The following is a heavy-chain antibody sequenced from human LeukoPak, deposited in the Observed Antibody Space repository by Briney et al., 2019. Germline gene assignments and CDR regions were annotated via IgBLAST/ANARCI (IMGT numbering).Heavy chain of an antibody. V-gene: IGHV3-13*04. CDR2: IGSAGDT. D-gene: IGHD5-18*01. J-gene: IGHJ4*02. CDR1: GSTFSSYD. CDR3: ARGYSSGSLDY. Sequence: SGGSLRLSCAASGSTFSSYDMHWVRQATGKGLEWVSLIGSAGDTYYLGSVKGRFTISRENAKESLYLQMNSLRAGDTAVYYCARGYSSGSLDYWGQGTLVTVSS.